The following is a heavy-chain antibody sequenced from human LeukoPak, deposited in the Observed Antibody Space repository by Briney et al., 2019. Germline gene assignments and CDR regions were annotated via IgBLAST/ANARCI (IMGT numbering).Heavy chain of an antibody. CDR2: INPNNGDT. Sequence: ASVKVSCKASGYTFTAYYIHWVRQAPGQGLEWMGRINPNNGDTNYAQKFQGRVTMTRDTSISTTYMELSRLRSDDTAVYYCASQPYYFDSSGYYDYWGQGTLVTVSS. CDR1: GYTFTAYY. J-gene: IGHJ4*02. CDR3: ASQPYYFDSSGYYDY. D-gene: IGHD3-22*01. V-gene: IGHV1-2*06.